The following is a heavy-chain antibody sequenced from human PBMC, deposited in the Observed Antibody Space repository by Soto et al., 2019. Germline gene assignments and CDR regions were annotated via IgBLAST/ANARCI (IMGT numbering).Heavy chain of an antibody. Sequence: QVHLVQSGAEVKKPGSSVKVSCKAPGGTFSNHAINWVRQAPGQGLEWMGRIIPSFTTTNYAQKFQGRVSMTADESTTTASMELSSLKHDDTAVYYCAREVAADGTFREDVFDIWGQGTLVTVSS. D-gene: IGHD6-13*01. V-gene: IGHV1-69*12. J-gene: IGHJ3*02. CDR1: GGTFSNHA. CDR3: AREVAADGTFREDVFDI. CDR2: IIPSFTTT.